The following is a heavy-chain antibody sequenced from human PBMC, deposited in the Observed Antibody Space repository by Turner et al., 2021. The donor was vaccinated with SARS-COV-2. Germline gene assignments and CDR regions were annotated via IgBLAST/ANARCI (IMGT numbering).Heavy chain of an antibody. J-gene: IGHJ6*02. V-gene: IGHV4-39*01. Sequence: PLQGSGPGLVKPLGTLFPTCPVPGGSISSCTYYWGWARHPPGKGLEWSGNIYDSGSSYDNPSLKPRVTISVATSKNTFSLKLCSVTAADTAVYYCARLMDTAMDYYGMDVWGQGTPVTVSS. D-gene: IGHD5-18*01. CDR3: ARLMDTAMDYYGMDV. CDR2: IYDSGSS. CDR1: GGSISSCTYY.